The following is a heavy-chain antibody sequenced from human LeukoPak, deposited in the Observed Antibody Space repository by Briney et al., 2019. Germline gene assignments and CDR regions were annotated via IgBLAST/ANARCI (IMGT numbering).Heavy chain of an antibody. CDR1: GFTFSSYA. J-gene: IGHJ4*02. D-gene: IGHD1-14*01. Sequence: GGSLRLSCSASGFTFSSYAMHWVRQAPGKGLEYVSAISSNGGSTYYADSVEGRFTISRDNSKNTLYLQMSSLRAEDTAVYYCVKDSPTESTGYWGQGTLVTVSS. V-gene: IGHV3-64D*06. CDR3: VKDSPTESTGY. CDR2: ISSNGGST.